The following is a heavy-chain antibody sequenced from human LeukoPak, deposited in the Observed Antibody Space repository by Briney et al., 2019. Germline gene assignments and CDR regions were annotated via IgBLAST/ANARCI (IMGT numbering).Heavy chain of an antibody. Sequence: GASVKVSCKASGYTFSDYCMHWVRQAPGQGLEWMGWVTPNSGGTKYAQKFQGRVTMTRDTSISTAYMQLISLRAEDTAVYYCARAYDSSGYYSGGRLHFSYYMDVWGKGTSVTVSS. D-gene: IGHD3-22*01. CDR2: VTPNSGGT. CDR1: GYTFSDYC. CDR3: ARAYDSSGYYSGGRLHFSYYMDV. V-gene: IGHV1-2*02. J-gene: IGHJ6*03.